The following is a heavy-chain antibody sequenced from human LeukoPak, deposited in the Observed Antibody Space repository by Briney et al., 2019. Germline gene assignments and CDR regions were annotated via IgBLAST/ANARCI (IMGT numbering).Heavy chain of an antibody. CDR1: EFNFFSYG. CDR3: ARELPREVTLDY. Sequence: GGSLRLSCVASEFNFFSYGMQWVRQAPGKGLVWVSRIFSDGSTTSYADSVKGRFTISRDNAKNTLYLRMNSLRAEDTAVYYCARELPREVTLDYWGQGTLVTVSP. J-gene: IGHJ4*01. V-gene: IGHV3-74*01. D-gene: IGHD2-21*02. CDR2: IFSDGSTT.